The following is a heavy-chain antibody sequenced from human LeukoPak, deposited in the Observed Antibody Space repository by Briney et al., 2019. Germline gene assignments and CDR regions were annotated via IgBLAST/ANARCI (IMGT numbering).Heavy chain of an antibody. Sequence: LSGGSLRLSCTTSGLTFGDYNVNWVRQAPGKGLEWVGFIRSNDNGGTTEAAPSVKGRFSFARDESTGMAYLQMNSLKTEDTAVYYCTRGVRQPDSWGQGTLVTVSS. J-gene: IGHJ4*02. V-gene: IGHV3-49*04. CDR1: GLTFGDYN. CDR2: IRSNDNGGTT. CDR3: TRGVRQPDS. D-gene: IGHD1-14*01.